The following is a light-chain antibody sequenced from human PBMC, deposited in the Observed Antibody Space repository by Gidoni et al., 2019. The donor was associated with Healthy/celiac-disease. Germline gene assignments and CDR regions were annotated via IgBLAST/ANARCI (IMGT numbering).Light chain of an antibody. J-gene: IGKJ4*01. V-gene: IGKV3-11*01. CDR3: QQRSNWPLT. CDR1: QSVSSY. CDR2: DAS. Sequence: ELVLTQHPDTLSLSPGERATLSCRASQSVSSYLAWYQQKPGQAPRLLIYDASNRATGIPARFSGSGSGTVFTLTISSLEPEYFAVYYCQQRSNWPLTFGGGTKVEIK.